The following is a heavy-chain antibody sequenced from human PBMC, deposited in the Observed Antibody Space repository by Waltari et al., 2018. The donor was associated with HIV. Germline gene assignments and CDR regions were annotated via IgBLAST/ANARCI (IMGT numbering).Heavy chain of an antibody. Sequence: QVQLVQSGAEVKKPGSSVTVSCQASGGTFSSYAISWVRSAPGPGREWMGGIIPIFGTANYAQKFQGRVTITADESTSTAYMELSSLRSEDTAVYYCASGRYYYDSSGYYCYYYDMDVWGQGTTVTVPS. V-gene: IGHV1-69*12. CDR2: IIPIFGTA. D-gene: IGHD3-22*01. CDR3: ASGRYYYDSSGYYCYYYDMDV. CDR1: GGTFSSYA. J-gene: IGHJ6*02.